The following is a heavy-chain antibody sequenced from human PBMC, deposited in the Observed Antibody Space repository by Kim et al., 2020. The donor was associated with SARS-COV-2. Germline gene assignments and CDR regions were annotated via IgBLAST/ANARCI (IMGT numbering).Heavy chain of an antibody. D-gene: IGHD1-26*01. V-gene: IGHV3-21*01. Sequence: GGSLRLSCAASGFTFSSYSMNWVRQAPGKGLEWVSSISSSSSYIYYADSVKGRFTISRDNAKNSLYLQMNSLRAEDTAVYYCARERWGLTPYYYYYGMDVWCHGTTVIVSS. J-gene: IGHJ6*02. CDR2: ISSSSSYI. CDR3: ARERWGLTPYYYYYGMDV. CDR1: GFTFSSYS.